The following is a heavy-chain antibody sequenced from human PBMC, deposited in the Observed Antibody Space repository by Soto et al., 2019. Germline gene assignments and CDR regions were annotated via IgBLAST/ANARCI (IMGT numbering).Heavy chain of an antibody. Sequence: QVQLQESGPGLVKPSETLSLTCTVSGGSISSYYWSWIRQPPGKGLEWIGYIYYSGSTNYNPSLKSRVTISVDTSKNQFSLKLSSVTAADTAVYYCARHNGRSGYDWSLSYWGQGTLVTVSS. CDR1: GGSISSYY. V-gene: IGHV4-59*08. J-gene: IGHJ4*02. CDR3: ARHNGRSGYDWSLSY. D-gene: IGHD5-12*01. CDR2: IYYSGST.